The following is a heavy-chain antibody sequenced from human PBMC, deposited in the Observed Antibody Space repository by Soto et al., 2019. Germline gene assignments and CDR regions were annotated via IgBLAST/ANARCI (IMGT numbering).Heavy chain of an antibody. CDR3: GKDPSMN. J-gene: IGHJ4*02. D-gene: IGHD3-22*01. CDR1: GFTFSSYG. V-gene: IGHV3-30*18. Sequence: QVQLVESGGGVVQPGRSLRLCCAAAGFTFSSYGMHWVRQAPGKGLEWVAVISYDGSNKYYADAVKGRFTISRDNSKNTLYLQMNSLRAEDTAVYYCGKDPSMNWGQGTLVTVSS. CDR2: ISYDGSNK.